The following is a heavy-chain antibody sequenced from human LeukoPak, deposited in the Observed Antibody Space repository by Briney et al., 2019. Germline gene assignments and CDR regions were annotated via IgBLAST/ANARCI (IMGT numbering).Heavy chain of an antibody. J-gene: IGHJ4*02. Sequence: SGPALVKPTQTLTLTCTLFGFSLSTSGMCVSWIREPPGKALEWLARIDWDDDKYYSTSLKTRLTISKDTSKNQVVLTMTNMDPVDTATYYCARASTIHDLFDYWGQGTLVTVSS. V-gene: IGHV2-70*11. CDR1: GFSLSTSGMC. CDR2: IDWDDDK. D-gene: IGHD5/OR15-5a*01. CDR3: ARASTIHDLFDY.